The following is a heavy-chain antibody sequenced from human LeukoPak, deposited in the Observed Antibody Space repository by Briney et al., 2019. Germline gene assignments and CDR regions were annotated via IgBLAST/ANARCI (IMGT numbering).Heavy chain of an antibody. CDR2: ISSSSSYI. Sequence: GGSLRLSCAASGFTFSSYSMNWVRQAPGKGLDWVSSISSSSSYIYYADSVKGRFTISRDNAKNSLYLQMNSLRTEDTALYYCAKDSGYRGYDWGGPLGYWGQGTLVTVSS. CDR3: AKDSGYRGYDWGGPLGY. CDR1: GFTFSSYS. J-gene: IGHJ4*02. V-gene: IGHV3-21*04. D-gene: IGHD5-12*01.